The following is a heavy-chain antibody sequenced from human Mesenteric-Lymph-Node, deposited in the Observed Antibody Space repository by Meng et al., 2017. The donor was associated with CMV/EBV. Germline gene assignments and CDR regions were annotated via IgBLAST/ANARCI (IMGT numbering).Heavy chain of an antibody. Sequence: LSCAASGFTFSDYYMSWIRQTPGKGLEWVSSISSSSSYIYYADSVKGRFTISRDNAKNSLYLQMNSLRAEDTAVYYCARAGPYSSFDYWGQGTLVTVSS. J-gene: IGHJ4*02. CDR3: ARAGPYSSFDY. V-gene: IGHV3-11*06. CDR2: ISSSSSYI. D-gene: IGHD6-13*01. CDR1: GFTFSDYY.